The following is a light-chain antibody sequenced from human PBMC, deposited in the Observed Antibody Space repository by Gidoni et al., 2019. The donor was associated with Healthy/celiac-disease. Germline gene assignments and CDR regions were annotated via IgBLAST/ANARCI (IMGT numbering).Light chain of an antibody. CDR1: QSVSSS. V-gene: IGKV3-11*01. Sequence: EIVLTQSPATLSLSPGERATLSCRASQSVSSSLAWYQQKPGQAPRLLIDDASNRATGIPARFSGSGSGTDFTLTISSLEPEDFAVYYWQQRSNWPPFTFGPGTKVDIK. J-gene: IGKJ3*01. CDR3: QQRSNWPPFT. CDR2: DAS.